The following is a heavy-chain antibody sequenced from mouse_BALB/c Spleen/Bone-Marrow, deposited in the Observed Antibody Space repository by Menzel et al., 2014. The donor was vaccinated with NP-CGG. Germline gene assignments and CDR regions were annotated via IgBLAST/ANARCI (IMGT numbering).Heavy chain of an antibody. Sequence: QVQLQQSGAELVKPGASVKLSCKASGYTFTTYYIYWVIQRPGQGLEWIGGINPSNGGTTFNEKFKSKATLTVDKSSSTAYMQLSSLTSKESAVYYCTRSGHANYGLAYWGQGTLVTVSA. D-gene: IGHD2-4*01. CDR1: GYTFTTYY. V-gene: IGHV1S81*02. CDR3: TRSGHANYGLAY. CDR2: INPSNGGT. J-gene: IGHJ3*01.